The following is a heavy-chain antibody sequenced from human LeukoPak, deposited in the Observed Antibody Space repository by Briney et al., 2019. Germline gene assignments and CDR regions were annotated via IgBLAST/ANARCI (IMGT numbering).Heavy chain of an antibody. V-gene: IGHV1-69*10. CDR2: IIPILGTA. CDR1: GGTFSSYA. J-gene: IGHJ5*02. Sequence: GASVKVSCKASGGTFSSYAISWVRQAPGQGLEWMGGIIPILGTANYAQKFQGRVTITADKSTSTAYMELSSLRSEDTAVYYCARESRAAADPGFNWFDPWGQGTLVTVSS. D-gene: IGHD6-13*01. CDR3: ARESRAAADPGFNWFDP.